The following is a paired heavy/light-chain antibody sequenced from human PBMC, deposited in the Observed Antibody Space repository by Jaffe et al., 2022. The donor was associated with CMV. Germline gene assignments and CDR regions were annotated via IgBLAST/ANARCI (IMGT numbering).Light chain of an antibody. CDR1: SSNIGAGYD. J-gene: IGLJ3*02. Sequence: QSVLTQPPSVSGAPGQRVTISCTGSSSNIGAGYDVHWYQQLPGTAPKLLIYGNSNRPSGVPDRFSGSKSGTSASLAITGLQAEDEADYYCQSYDSSLSGSGWVFGGGTKLTVL. CDR3: QSYDSSLSGSGWV. V-gene: IGLV1-40*01. CDR2: GNS.
Heavy chain of an antibody. Sequence: QVQLVQSGAEVKKPGSSVKVSCKASGGTFSSYAISWVRQAPGQGLEWMGGIIPIFGTANYAQKFQGRVTITADESTSTAYMELSSLRSEDTAVYYCARDGIVVVPAAPMRSRGHNWFDPWGQGTLVTVSS. D-gene: IGHD2-2*01. CDR2: IIPIFGTA. CDR1: GGTFSSYA. CDR3: ARDGIVVVPAAPMRSRGHNWFDP. J-gene: IGHJ5*02. V-gene: IGHV1-69*01.